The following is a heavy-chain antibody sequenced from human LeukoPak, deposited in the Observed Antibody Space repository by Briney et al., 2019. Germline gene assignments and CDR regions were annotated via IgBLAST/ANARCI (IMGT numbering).Heavy chain of an antibody. CDR2: ISGSGGST. CDR3: AKDGGRYSGYDNAFDI. CDR1: GLTLSSYA. Sequence: PGGSQRLSCAASGLTLSSYAMSWVRQAPGKGLEWVSAISGSGGSTYYADSVKGRFTISRDNSKNTLYLQMNSLRAEDTAVYYCAKDGGRYSGYDNAFDIWGQGTMVTVSS. D-gene: IGHD5-12*01. J-gene: IGHJ3*02. V-gene: IGHV3-23*01.